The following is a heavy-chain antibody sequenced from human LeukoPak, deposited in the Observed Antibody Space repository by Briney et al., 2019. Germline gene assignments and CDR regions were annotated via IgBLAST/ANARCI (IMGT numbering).Heavy chain of an antibody. J-gene: IGHJ4*02. V-gene: IGHV3-74*01. CDR2: INSDGSST. Sequence: GGSVRLSCAASGFTFSSYWMHWVRQAPGKGLVWVSRINSDGSSTNYADSVKGRFTISRDNAKNTLYLQMNSLRAEDTAVYYCARGRLGGFFDYWGQGTLVTVSS. CDR1: GFTFSSYW. CDR3: ARGRLGGFFDY. D-gene: IGHD3-16*01.